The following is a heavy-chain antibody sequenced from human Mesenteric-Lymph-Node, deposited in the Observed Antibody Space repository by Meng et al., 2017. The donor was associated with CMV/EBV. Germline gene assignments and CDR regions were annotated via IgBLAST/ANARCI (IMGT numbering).Heavy chain of an antibody. Sequence: GESLKISCAASGFSFSTSTMNWARQAPGEGLEWGSSISDTSSHKHYADSVKGRFTISRDNAKNSLYLQMNSLRVEDTAVYYCARDGAPSDFWSGYYFVGHYGMDVWGQGTTVTVSS. J-gene: IGHJ6*02. V-gene: IGHV3-21*01. CDR1: GFSFSTST. CDR3: ARDGAPSDFWSGYYFVGHYGMDV. D-gene: IGHD3-3*01. CDR2: ISDTSSHK.